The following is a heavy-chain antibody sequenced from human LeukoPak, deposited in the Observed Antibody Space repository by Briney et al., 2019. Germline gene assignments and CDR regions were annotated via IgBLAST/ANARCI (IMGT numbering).Heavy chain of an antibody. D-gene: IGHD3-16*02. CDR2: INQDGSEK. CDR3: ARDRPLSCFDY. J-gene: IGHJ4*02. V-gene: IGHV3-7*01. CDR1: GFTFSSHW. Sequence: GGSLRLSCAASGFTFSSHWMSWVRQAPGKGLEWVANINQDGSEKYYVDSVKGRFTISRDNAKNSLYLQMNSLRAEDTAVYYCARDRPLSCFDYWGQGTLVTVSS.